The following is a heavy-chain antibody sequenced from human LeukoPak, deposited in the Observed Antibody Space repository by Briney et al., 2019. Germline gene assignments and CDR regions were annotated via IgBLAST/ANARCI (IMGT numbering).Heavy chain of an antibody. CDR1: GSTFSSYA. V-gene: IGHV3-30-3*01. CDR2: ISYDGSNK. Sequence: PGRSLRLSCAASGSTFSSYAMHWVRQAPGKGLEWVAVISYDGSNKYYADSVKGRFTISRDTSKNTLYLQMNSLRDEDTAVYYCARDNIVATFDYWGQGTLVTVSS. D-gene: IGHD5-12*01. J-gene: IGHJ4*02. CDR3: ARDNIVATFDY.